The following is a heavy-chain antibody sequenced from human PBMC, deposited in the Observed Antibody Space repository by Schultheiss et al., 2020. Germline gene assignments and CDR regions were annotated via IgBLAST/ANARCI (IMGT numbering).Heavy chain of an antibody. Sequence: GSLRLSCTVSGGSISSYYWSWIRQPPGKGLEWIGYIYYSGSTYYNPSLKSRVTISVDTSKNQFSLKLSSVTAADTAVYYCARDRAGIIDTWGQGTLVTVSS. J-gene: IGHJ5*02. V-gene: IGHV4-59*12. CDR1: GGSISSYY. CDR2: IYYSGST. CDR3: ARDRAGIIDT. D-gene: IGHD1-14*01.